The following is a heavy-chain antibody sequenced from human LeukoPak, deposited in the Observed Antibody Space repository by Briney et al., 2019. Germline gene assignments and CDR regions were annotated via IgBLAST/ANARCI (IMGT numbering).Heavy chain of an antibody. CDR2: INHSGST. J-gene: IGHJ5*02. CDR1: GGSFSGYY. CDR3: ARSSGTAAGTDWFDP. D-gene: IGHD6-13*01. V-gene: IGHV4-34*01. Sequence: PSETLSLTCAVYGGSFSGYYWSWIRQPPGKGLEWIGEINHSGSTNYNPSLKSRVTISVDTSKNQSSLKLSSVTAADTAVYYCARSSGTAAGTDWFDPWGQGTLVTVSS.